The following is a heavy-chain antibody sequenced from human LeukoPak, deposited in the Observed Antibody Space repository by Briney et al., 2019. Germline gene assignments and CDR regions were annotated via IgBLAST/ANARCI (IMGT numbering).Heavy chain of an antibody. V-gene: IGHV3-23*01. CDR3: AKDIVVVPAATNSFRNAFDI. CDR2: ISGSGGST. J-gene: IGHJ3*02. CDR1: GFTFSSYA. D-gene: IGHD2-2*01. Sequence: PGGSLRLSCAASGFTFSSYAMSWVRQAPGKGLEWVSAISGSGGSTYYADSVKGRFTISRDNSKNTLYPQMNSLRAEDTAVYYCAKDIVVVPAATNSFRNAFDIWGQGTMVTVSS.